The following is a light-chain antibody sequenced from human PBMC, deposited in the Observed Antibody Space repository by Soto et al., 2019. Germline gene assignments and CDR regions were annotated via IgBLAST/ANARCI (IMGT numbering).Light chain of an antibody. CDR3: SSYTSSNSLI. Sequence: QSVLTQPASVSGSPGQSITVSCTGTSNDVGAYKYVSWYQQYPGKAPKLMIYDVSNRPSGVSSRFSGSKSGNTASLTISGLQGEDEADYYCSSYTSSNSLIFGGGTKLTVL. J-gene: IGLJ2*01. CDR2: DVS. CDR1: SNDVGAYKY. V-gene: IGLV2-14*01.